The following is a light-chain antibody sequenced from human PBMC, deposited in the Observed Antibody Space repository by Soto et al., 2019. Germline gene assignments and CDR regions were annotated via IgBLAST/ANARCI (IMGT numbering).Light chain of an antibody. CDR1: QSFNSIY. CDR2: GAS. CDR3: HQYASWT. V-gene: IGKV3-20*01. J-gene: IGKJ1*01. Sequence: EIVLTQSTGTLSLSPGERATLSCRASQSFNSIYLAGYQQKPGQAPRLLIYGASSRATGIPDRFSGSGSGTDFTLTISRLEPEAFAVYYCHQYASWTFGQVTKVDIK.